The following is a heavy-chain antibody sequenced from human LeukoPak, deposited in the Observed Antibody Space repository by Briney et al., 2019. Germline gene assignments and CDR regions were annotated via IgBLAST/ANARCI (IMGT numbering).Heavy chain of an antibody. CDR3: ARVGALSSSWLLY. J-gene: IGHJ4*02. CDR1: GFTFSSYE. Sequence: PGGSLRLSCSASGFTFSSYEMNWVRQAPGKGLEWVSSISSGARTIYYTDSVKGRFTISRDNAKNSLYLQMNSLRVEDTAVYYCARVGALSSSWLLYWGQGTLVTVS. V-gene: IGHV3-48*03. D-gene: IGHD6-13*01. CDR2: ISSGARTI.